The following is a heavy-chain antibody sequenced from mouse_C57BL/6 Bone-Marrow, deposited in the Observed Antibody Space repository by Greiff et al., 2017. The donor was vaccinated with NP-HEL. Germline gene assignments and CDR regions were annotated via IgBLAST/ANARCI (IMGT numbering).Heavy chain of an antibody. CDR1: GYTFTSYG. J-gene: IGHJ3*01. V-gene: IGHV1-81*01. CDR3: ARGWLLRFAY. Sequence: QVQLKESGAELARPGASVKLSCKASGYTFTSYGISWVKQRTGQGLEWIGEIYPSSGNTYYNEKFKGKATLTADKSSSTAYMELRSLTSEDSAVYFCARGWLLRFAYWGQGTLVTVSA. CDR2: IYPSSGNT. D-gene: IGHD2-3*01.